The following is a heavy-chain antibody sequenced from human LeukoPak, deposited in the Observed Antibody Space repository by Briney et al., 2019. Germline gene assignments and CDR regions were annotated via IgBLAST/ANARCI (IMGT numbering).Heavy chain of an antibody. Sequence: SETLSLTCTVSGGSISSSYWSWIRQPAGKGLEWIGRIYTTGSTNYNPSLKSRVIISVDTSKNQFSLRLSSVTAADTAVYYCARRGYYGYRLDWFDPWGQGTLVTVSS. CDR2: IYTTGST. D-gene: IGHD1-26*01. J-gene: IGHJ5*02. V-gene: IGHV4-4*07. CDR1: GGSISSSY. CDR3: ARRGYYGYRLDWFDP.